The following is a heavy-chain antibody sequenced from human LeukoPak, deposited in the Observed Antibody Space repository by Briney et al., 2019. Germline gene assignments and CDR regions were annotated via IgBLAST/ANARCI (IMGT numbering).Heavy chain of an antibody. CDR2: INPNSGGT. D-gene: IGHD3-3*01. CDR3: ARSYYDFWSGYGDDAFDI. Sequence: ASVKVSCKAPGYTFTGYYMHWVRQAPGQGLEWMGWINPNSGGTNYAQKFQGRVTMTRDTSISTAYMELSRLRSDDTAVYYCARSYYDFWSGYGDDAFDIWGQGTMVTVSS. CDR1: GYTFTGYY. V-gene: IGHV1-2*02. J-gene: IGHJ3*02.